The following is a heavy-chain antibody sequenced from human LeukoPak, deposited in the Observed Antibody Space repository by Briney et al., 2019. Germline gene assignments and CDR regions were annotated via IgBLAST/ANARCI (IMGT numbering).Heavy chain of an antibody. CDR1: GDSISCCY. CDR3: VRQGYNYGAFNA. D-gene: IGHD5-18*01. Sequence: SDTLSLTCAVPGDSISCCYWTWIRQSAEKGLEWIGRVFISGSTNYNPSLQGRVTMSVDRSKSQFSLRLSSVTAADTAVYYCVRQGYNYGAFNAWGQGTLVTVSS. J-gene: IGHJ4*02. CDR2: VFISGST. V-gene: IGHV4-4*07.